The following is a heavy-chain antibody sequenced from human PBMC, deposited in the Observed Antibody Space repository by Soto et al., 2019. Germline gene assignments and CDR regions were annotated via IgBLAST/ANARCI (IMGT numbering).Heavy chain of an antibody. CDR2: NNADKGDT. V-gene: IGHV1-3*01. D-gene: IGHD5-12*01. CDR1: GYSFTDFA. Sequence: QAQLVQSGAEVKKPGASVKVSCKASGYSFTDFAMHWVRLASGQRLEWMGWNNADKGDTKYSPKFQGRVTITRDTSATTVYMELRSLRSEDTAVYYCARGPLSGVATIWDYANWFDPWGQGSLVTVST. J-gene: IGHJ5*02. CDR3: ARGPLSGVATIWDYANWFDP.